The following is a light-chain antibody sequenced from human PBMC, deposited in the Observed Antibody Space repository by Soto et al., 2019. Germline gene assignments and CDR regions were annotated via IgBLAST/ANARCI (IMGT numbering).Light chain of an antibody. CDR2: DVS. CDR3: SSYTSSSTLLYV. J-gene: IGLJ1*01. CDR1: SSDVGGYNY. V-gene: IGLV2-14*01. Sequence: QSVLTQPASGSGSPGRSSSISCTGTSSDVGGYNYVSWYQQHPGKAPKLMIYDVSNRPSGVSNRFSGSKSGNTASLTISGLQAEDEADYYCSSYTSSSTLLYVFGTGTKVTVL.